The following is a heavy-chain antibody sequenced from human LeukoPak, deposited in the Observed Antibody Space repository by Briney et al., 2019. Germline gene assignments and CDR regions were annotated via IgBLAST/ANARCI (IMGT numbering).Heavy chain of an antibody. D-gene: IGHD4-17*01. J-gene: IGHJ4*02. CDR1: GFTFSIYS. CDR2: ITSSSRTI. V-gene: IGHV3-48*01. CDR3: ARGVYGDYSFDY. Sequence: GGSLRLSCAASGFTFSIYSMNWVRQAPGKGLEWVSYITSSSRTIYYADSVKGRFTISRDYAKNSLYLQMNSLRAEDTAVYYCARGVYGDYSFDYWGQGTLVTVSS.